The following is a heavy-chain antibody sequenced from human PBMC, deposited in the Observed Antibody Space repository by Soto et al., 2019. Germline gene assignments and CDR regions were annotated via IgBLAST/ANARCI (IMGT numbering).Heavy chain of an antibody. Sequence: QVQLQESGPGLVKPSETLSLTCTVSRGSISSYYWSWIRQPPGKGLEWIGYISYSGNTNYNATLKSRVPISSDTATNQFSLRVTPVTAADTAVYYCARIRGLGEVSPYFAYWGQGPRVTVPS. CDR2: ISYSGNT. CDR3: ARIRGLGEVSPYFAY. CDR1: RGSISSYY. J-gene: IGHJ4*02. D-gene: IGHD3-16*02. V-gene: IGHV4-59*01.